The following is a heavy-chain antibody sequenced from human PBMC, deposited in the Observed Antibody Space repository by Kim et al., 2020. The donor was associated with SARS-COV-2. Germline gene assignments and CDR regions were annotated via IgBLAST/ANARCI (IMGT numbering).Heavy chain of an antibody. CDR3: ARVDSSDYYDFDY. D-gene: IGHD3-22*01. CDR2: IYYSGST. CDR1: GGSITSGGCY. J-gene: IGHJ4*02. V-gene: IGHV4-31*03. Sequence: SQTLSLTCTVSGGSITSGGCYWSWIRQHPGKGLEWIGYIYYSGSTYYNPSLKSRVTISVDTSKNQFSLKLSSVTAADTAVYYCARVDSSDYYDFDYWGQGTLVTVSS.